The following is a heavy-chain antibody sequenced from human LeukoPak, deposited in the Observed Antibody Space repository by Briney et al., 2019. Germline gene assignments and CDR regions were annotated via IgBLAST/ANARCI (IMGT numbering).Heavy chain of an antibody. V-gene: IGHV1-2*02. CDR1: GYTFTGYY. CDR3: ARDLSLLAMVRGVKKNWFDP. Sequence: ASVKVSFKASGYTFTGYYMHWVRQAPGQGLEWMGWINPNNSGTNYAQKFQGRVIMTRDTSISTAYMELSRLRFDDTAVYYCARDLSLLAMVRGVKKNWFDPWGQGTLVTVSS. CDR2: INPNNSGT. J-gene: IGHJ5*02. D-gene: IGHD3-10*01.